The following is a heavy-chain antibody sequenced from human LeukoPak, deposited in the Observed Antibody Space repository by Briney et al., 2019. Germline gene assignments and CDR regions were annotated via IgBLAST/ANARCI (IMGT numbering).Heavy chain of an antibody. CDR1: GFTFSSHG. Sequence: GGSPRLSCAASGFTFSSHGMHWVRQAPGKGLEWVTFIRSDGSSNYYGDSMKGRFTLSRDNFKNTLSLQMNSLRAEDTAVYYCVRDRDWGFDYWGQGTLVTVSS. CDR2: IRSDGSSN. CDR3: VRDRDWGFDY. J-gene: IGHJ4*02. V-gene: IGHV3-30*02. D-gene: IGHD3/OR15-3a*01.